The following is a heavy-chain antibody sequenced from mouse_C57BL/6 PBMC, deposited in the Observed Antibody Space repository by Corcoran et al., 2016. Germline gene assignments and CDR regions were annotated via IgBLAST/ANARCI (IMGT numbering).Heavy chain of an antibody. CDR2: IYPGSGNT. Sequence: QVQLKQSGAELVRPGASVKLSCKASGYTFTDYYINWVKQRPGQGLEWIARIYPGSGNTYYNEKFKGKATLTAEKSSSTAYMQLSSLTSEDSAVYFCARGATVVARYYAMDYWGQGTSVTVSS. CDR1: GYTFTDYY. CDR3: ARGATVVARYYAMDY. V-gene: IGHV1-76*01. D-gene: IGHD1-1*01. J-gene: IGHJ4*01.